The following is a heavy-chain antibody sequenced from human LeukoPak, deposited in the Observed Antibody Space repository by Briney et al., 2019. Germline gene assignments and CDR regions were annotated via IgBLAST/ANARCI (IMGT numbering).Heavy chain of an antibody. Sequence: PGGSLRLSCAASGFTFNTYWMHWVRQAPGKGLVWVSGISSDGSSTIYADSVKGRFTISRDNAKNTLYLQMNSLRAEDTALYYCAREYYYGSGSYYKYWGQGTLVTVSS. J-gene: IGHJ4*02. D-gene: IGHD3-10*01. V-gene: IGHV3-74*01. CDR1: GFTFNTYW. CDR2: ISSDGSST. CDR3: AREYYYGSGSYYKY.